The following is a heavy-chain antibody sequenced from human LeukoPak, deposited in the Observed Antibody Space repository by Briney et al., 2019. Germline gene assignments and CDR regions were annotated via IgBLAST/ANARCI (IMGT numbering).Heavy chain of an antibody. CDR1: GGSISSGSYY. V-gene: IGHV4-61*02. J-gene: IGHJ6*03. Sequence: PSETLSLTCTVSGGSISSGSYYWSWIRQPAGKGLEWIGRIYTSGSTSYNPSLKSRVTISVDTSKNQFSLKLSSVTAADTAVYYCARDLGGDYYYYMDVWGKGTTVTVSS. CDR2: IYTSGST. CDR3: ARDLGGDYYYYMDV.